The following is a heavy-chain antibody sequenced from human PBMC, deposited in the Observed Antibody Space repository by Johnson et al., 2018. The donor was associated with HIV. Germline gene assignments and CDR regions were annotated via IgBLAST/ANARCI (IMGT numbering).Heavy chain of an antibody. CDR3: AQNGPYCSGTDAFDI. Sequence: EVQLVESGGGLVQPGGSLRLSCAASRFTVSSNYMTWVRQAPGKGLEWVSVIYSGGNTYYADSVKGRFTISRDKSKNTLYLQMNRLRGEVTAVYYCAQNGPYCSGTDAFDIWGQGPMVTVSS. V-gene: IGHV3-66*01. CDR2: IYSGGNT. D-gene: IGHD6-19*01. CDR1: RFTVSSNY. J-gene: IGHJ3*02.